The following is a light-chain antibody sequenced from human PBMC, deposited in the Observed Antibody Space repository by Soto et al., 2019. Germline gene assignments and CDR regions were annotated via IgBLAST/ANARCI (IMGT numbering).Light chain of an antibody. CDR3: QQRSNWPPIT. V-gene: IGKV3D-20*02. CDR2: GAS. Sequence: EIVLTQSPGTLSLSPGERATLSCRAGQSISNSYLAWYQQKPGQAPRLLIYGASSRATGIPDTFSGSRSGTDFTLTISSLEPEDFAVYYCQQRSNWPPITVGPGTRLEIK. J-gene: IGKJ5*01. CDR1: QSISNSY.